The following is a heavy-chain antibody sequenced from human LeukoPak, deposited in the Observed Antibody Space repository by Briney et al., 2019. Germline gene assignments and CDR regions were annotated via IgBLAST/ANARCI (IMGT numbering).Heavy chain of an antibody. J-gene: IGHJ3*02. D-gene: IGHD2-2*01. CDR2: IRKDGSEK. V-gene: IGHV3-7*01. Sequence: PGGSLRLSCASSGFTFSSYWMSWVRQAPGKGLEWVAYIRKDGSEKYYVDSVKGRFTISRDNAKNSLYLQMNSLRAEDTAVYYCASYCSSNSCSQQAFDIWGQGTMVTVSS. CDR1: GFTFSSYW. CDR3: ASYCSSNSCSQQAFDI.